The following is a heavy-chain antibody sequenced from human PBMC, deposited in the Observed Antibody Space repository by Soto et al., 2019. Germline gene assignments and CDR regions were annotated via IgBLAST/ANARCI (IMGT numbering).Heavy chain of an antibody. V-gene: IGHV3-30-3*01. J-gene: IGHJ4*02. CDR3: ASVLTWVQQWLGHDY. Sequence: QVQLVESGGGVVQPGRSLRLSCAASGFTFSSYAIHWVRQAPGKGLEWVAGISYDGSNKYYADSVKGRFTISRDNSKDTPNLEMSTMRAEDTALSYCASVLTWVQQWLGHDYWGQGTLVTVSS. D-gene: IGHD5-18*01. CDR2: ISYDGSNK. CDR1: GFTFSSYA.